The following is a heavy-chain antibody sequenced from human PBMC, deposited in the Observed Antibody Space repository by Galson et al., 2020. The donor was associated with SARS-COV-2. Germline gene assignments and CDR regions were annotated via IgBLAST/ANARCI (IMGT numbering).Heavy chain of an antibody. CDR2: TSYDENYK. Sequence: GGSLRLSCAASGFTFSTYAMHWVRQAPGKGLEWVAVTSYDENYKHYADSVKGRFTISRDNFKNTLYLQMNSLRPEDTAVYYCARAYEAARWDYWGQGTLVTVSP. V-gene: IGHV3-30*01. CDR3: ARAYEAARWDY. D-gene: IGHD6-6*01. J-gene: IGHJ4*02. CDR1: GFTFSTYA.